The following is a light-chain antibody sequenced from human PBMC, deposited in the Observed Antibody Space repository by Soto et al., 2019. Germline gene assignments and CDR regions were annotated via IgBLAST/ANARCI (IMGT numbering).Light chain of an antibody. V-gene: IGKV1-39*01. J-gene: IGKJ1*01. CDR3: QQSYSTHWT. Sequence: DIQMTQSPSSLSASVGDRVTITCRASQSISSYLNWYQQKPGKAPKLLIYAASSLQSGVPSRFSGSGSGTDFTFPISSLQPEDFATYYCQQSYSTHWTFGQGTKVEIK. CDR2: AAS. CDR1: QSISSY.